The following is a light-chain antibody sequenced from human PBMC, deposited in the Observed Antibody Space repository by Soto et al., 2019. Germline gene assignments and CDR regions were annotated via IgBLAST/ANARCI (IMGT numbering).Light chain of an antibody. Sequence: QSALTQPASVSGSPGQSITISCTGTSSGVGGYNYVSWYQQHPGKAPKLVIYEVSNRPSGVSNRFSGSKSGNTASLTISGLQAEDEADYYCSSYTSSSFYVFGTGTKVTVL. CDR2: EVS. V-gene: IGLV2-14*01. CDR3: SSYTSSSFYV. CDR1: SSGVGGYNY. J-gene: IGLJ1*01.